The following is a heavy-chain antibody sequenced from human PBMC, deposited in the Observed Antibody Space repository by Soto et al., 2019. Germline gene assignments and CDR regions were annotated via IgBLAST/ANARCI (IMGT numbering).Heavy chain of an antibody. CDR3: ARALRYCSSTACYFAFDI. CDR1: GFTFGDYA. J-gene: IGHJ3*02. D-gene: IGHD2-2*01. CDR2: IRSKAYGGTT. Sequence: GGSLRLSCAASGFTFGDYAMSWFRQAPGKGLEWGGLIRSKAYGGTTEYAASVKGRFTISRDDSKSIAYMQMNSLKTEDTAVYYCARALRYCSSTACYFAFDIWGRGTLVTVSS. V-gene: IGHV3-49*03.